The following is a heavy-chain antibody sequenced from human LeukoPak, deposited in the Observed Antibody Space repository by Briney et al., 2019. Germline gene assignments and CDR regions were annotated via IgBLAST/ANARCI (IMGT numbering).Heavy chain of an antibody. CDR3: ARERPPGDSSNWFLEGYFDI. CDR1: GGTFSSYA. CDR2: IIPIFGTA. Sequence: SVRVSCKASGGTFSSYAISWVRQAPGQGLEWMGRIIPIFGTANYAQKFQGRVTITTDESTSTAYMELSTLRSDDTAVYYCARERPPGDSSNWFLEGYFDIWGQGTLVTVSS. D-gene: IGHD6-13*01. J-gene: IGHJ4*02. V-gene: IGHV1-69*05.